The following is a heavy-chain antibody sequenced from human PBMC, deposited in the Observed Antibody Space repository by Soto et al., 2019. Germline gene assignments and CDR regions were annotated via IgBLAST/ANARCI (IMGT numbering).Heavy chain of an antibody. D-gene: IGHD6-6*01. V-gene: IGHV2-5*02. CDR3: ARSVEPRPVRGALDY. Sequence: QITLKESGPTLVKPTQTLTLTCTFSGFSLSTSGVGVGWIRQPPGKALEWLALIYWDDDERYSPSLQSRLTLTKDTSLNRVALTMPNMDPVDTATYYCARSVEPRPVRGALDYRGQGTLVTVSS. CDR1: GFSLSTSGVG. CDR2: IYWDDDE. J-gene: IGHJ4*02.